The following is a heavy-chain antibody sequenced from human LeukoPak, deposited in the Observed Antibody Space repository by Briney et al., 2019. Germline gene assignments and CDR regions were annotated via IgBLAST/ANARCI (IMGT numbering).Heavy chain of an antibody. CDR1: GFTVSSNY. Sequence: PGGSLRLSCAASGFTVSSNYMSWVRQAPGKGLGWVANIKQDGSEKYYVDSVKGRFTISRDNAKNSLYLQMNSLRAEDTAVYYCARDYRYDSSGYSDYWGQGTLVTVSS. J-gene: IGHJ4*02. V-gene: IGHV3-7*01. D-gene: IGHD3-22*01. CDR2: IKQDGSEK. CDR3: ARDYRYDSSGYSDY.